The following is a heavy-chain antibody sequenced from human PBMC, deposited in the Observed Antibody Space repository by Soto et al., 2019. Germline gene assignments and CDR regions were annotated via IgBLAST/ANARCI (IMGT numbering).Heavy chain of an antibody. CDR3: AREGNLGRWIQPLDS. V-gene: IGHV4-59*11. CDR2: IYYRGTT. Sequence: PSETLSLTCSVSGVSTSNHYWTWIRKPPGQGPEWIGCIYYRGTTNYNASFNSRVTMSVDTSKNHFSLKLISVTTADTAVYFCAREGNLGRWIQPLDSWGQGTLVTVSS. D-gene: IGHD2-2*03. CDR1: GVSTSNHY. J-gene: IGHJ4*02.